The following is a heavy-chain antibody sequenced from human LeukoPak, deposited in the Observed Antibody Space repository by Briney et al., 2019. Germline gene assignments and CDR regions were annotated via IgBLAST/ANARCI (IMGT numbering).Heavy chain of an antibody. D-gene: IGHD3-10*01. CDR2: ISGSGGST. J-gene: IGHJ5*02. CDR3: AKDRLLWFGDLWFDP. CDR1: GFTVSSNY. Sequence: GGSLRLSCAASGFTVSSNYMSWVRQAPGKGLEWVSAISGSGGSTYYADSVKGRFTISRDNSKNTLYLQMNSLRAEDTAVYYCAKDRLLWFGDLWFDPWGQGTLVTVSS. V-gene: IGHV3-23*01.